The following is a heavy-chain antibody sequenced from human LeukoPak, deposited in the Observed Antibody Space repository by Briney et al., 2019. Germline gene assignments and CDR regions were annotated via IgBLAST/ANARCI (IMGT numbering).Heavy chain of an antibody. CDR1: GFTFSSYA. CDR3: ARDRSGAYYYYGMDV. V-gene: IGHV3-66*01. Sequence: GGSLRLSCAASGFTFSSYAMSWVRQAPGKGLEWVSVIYSGGSTYYADSVKGRFTISRDNSKNTLYLQMNSLRAEDTAVYYCARDRSGAYYYYGMDVWGQGTTVTVSS. J-gene: IGHJ6*02. D-gene: IGHD7-27*01. CDR2: IYSGGST.